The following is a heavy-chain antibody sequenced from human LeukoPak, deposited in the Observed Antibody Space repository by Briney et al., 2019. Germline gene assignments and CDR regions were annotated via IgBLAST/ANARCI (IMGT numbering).Heavy chain of an antibody. Sequence: SETLSLTCAVYGGSFSGYYWSWIRQPPGKGLEWIGEINHSGSTNYNPSLKSRVTISVDTPKNQFSLKLSSVTAADTAVYYCARGGCSGGSCYEDAFGIWGQGTMVTVSS. V-gene: IGHV4-34*01. CDR2: INHSGST. CDR1: GGSFSGYY. CDR3: ARGGCSGGSCYEDAFGI. D-gene: IGHD2-15*01. J-gene: IGHJ3*02.